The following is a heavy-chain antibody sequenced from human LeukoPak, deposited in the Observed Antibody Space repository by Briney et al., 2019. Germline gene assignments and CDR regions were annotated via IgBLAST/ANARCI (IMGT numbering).Heavy chain of an antibody. J-gene: IGHJ3*02. V-gene: IGHV4-30-4*01. Sequence: SQTLSLTCTVSGGSISSGDYYWSWIRQPPGKGLEWIGYIYYSGSTYYNPSLKGRLTISEDTSKNQFSLKLSSVTAADTAVYYCARGGTTSIQLDAFDIWGQGTMVTVSS. D-gene: IGHD5-18*01. CDR3: ARGGTTSIQLDAFDI. CDR1: GGSISSGDYY. CDR2: IYYSGST.